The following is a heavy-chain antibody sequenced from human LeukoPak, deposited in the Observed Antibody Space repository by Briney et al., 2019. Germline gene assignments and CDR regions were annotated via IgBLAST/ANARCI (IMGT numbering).Heavy chain of an antibody. V-gene: IGHV4-61*01. D-gene: IGHD5-18*01. CDR1: GGSVRSGTYY. CDR2: IYYSGTT. Sequence: SETLSLTCTVSGGSVRSGTYYWSWIRQPPGKGLEWIGHIYYSGTTNYNPSLKSRVTISVDTSKNQFSLKLSSVTAADTAVYYCARDKLDTAYMSWHAFDIWGQGTMVTVSS. J-gene: IGHJ3*02. CDR3: ARDKLDTAYMSWHAFDI.